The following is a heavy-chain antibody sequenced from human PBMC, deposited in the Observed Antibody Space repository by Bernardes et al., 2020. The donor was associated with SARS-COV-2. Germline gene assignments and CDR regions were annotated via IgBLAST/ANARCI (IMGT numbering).Heavy chain of an antibody. J-gene: IGHJ6*02. D-gene: IGHD2-8*01. CDR3: ARHARDCTRGVCQTYYYYAMDV. V-gene: IGHV4-59*08. CDR1: GGSMNYYY. CDR2: IYNSGTT. Sequence: SETLSLTCTVSGGSMNYYYWSWIRQPPGKALEWIGYIYNSGTTNYNPSLKSRVTIAIDTSKNQFSLKLSSVTAADTAVYYCARHARDCTRGVCQTYYYYAMDVWGQGTTVTVSS.